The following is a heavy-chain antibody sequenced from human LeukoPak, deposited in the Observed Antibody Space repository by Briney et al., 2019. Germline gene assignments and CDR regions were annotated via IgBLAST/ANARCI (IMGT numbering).Heavy chain of an antibody. D-gene: IGHD3-22*01. J-gene: IGHJ6*02. V-gene: IGHV4-34*01. CDR2: INHSGST. Sequence: KPSETLSLTCAVYGGSFSGYYWSWIRQPPGKGLEWIGEINHSGSTNYNPSLKSRVTISVDTSKNQFSLKLSSVTTADTAVYYCARGIKEYDSSGYSDSYCYYYGMDVWGQGTTVTVSS. CDR1: GGSFSGYY. CDR3: ARGIKEYDSSGYSDSYCYYYGMDV.